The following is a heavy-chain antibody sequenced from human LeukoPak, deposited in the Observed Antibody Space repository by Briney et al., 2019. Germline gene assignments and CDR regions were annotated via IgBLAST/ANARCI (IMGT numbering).Heavy chain of an antibody. CDR2: INPSSGGT. V-gene: IGHV1-2*02. J-gene: IGHJ4*02. CDR1: GYTFTGYY. D-gene: IGHD5-18*01. CDR3: ARDWVTAMGDDY. Sequence: ASVKVSCKASGYTFTGYYMHWVRQAPGQGLEWMGWINPSSGGTNYAQKFQGRVTMTRDTSISTAYMELNRLRSDDTAVYYCARDWVTAMGDDYWGQGTLVTVSS.